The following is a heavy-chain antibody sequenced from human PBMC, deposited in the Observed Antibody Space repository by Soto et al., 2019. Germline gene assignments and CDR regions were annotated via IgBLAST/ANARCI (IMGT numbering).Heavy chain of an antibody. CDR2: INHSGST. V-gene: IGHV4-34*01. CDR3: AVKYYAFLTGFFHTTKKPHMDV. J-gene: IGHJ6*03. Sequence: QVQLQQWGAGLLKPSETLSLTCAVYGGSFSGYYWSWIRQPPGKGLEWIGEINHSGSTSYNPSLNRRVTISVNTSKNQFTLKISSVTAADTAVYYCAVKYYAFLTGFFHTTKKPHMDVWGKGTTVTVFS. D-gene: IGHD3-9*01. CDR1: GGSFSGYY.